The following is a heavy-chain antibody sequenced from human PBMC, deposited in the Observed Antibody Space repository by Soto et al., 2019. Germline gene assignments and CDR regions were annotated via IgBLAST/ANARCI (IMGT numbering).Heavy chain of an antibody. V-gene: IGHV4-39*01. CDR2: IYYSGST. D-gene: IGHD3-10*01. CDR3: ARQRNEVRGVINWNWFDP. Sequence: SETLSLTGPVAGGAIRSTSYYWGLIRQPPGKGLEWIWSIYYSGSTYYNPSLKSRVTISVDTSTNQFSLKLSPVTAADTALYYCARQRNEVRGVINWNWFDPWAQGTLVTVYS. J-gene: IGHJ5*02. CDR1: GGAIRSTSYY.